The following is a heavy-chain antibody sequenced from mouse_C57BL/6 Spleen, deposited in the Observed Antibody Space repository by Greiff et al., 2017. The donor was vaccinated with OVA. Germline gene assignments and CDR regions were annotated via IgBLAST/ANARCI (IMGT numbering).Heavy chain of an antibody. J-gene: IGHJ3*01. D-gene: IGHD2-2*01. V-gene: IGHV1-55*01. CDR3: ARNYYGYDREFAD. CDR1: GYTFTSYW. CDR2: IYPGSGST. Sequence: QVQLQQPGAELVKPGASVKMSCKASGYTFTSYWITWVKQRPGQGLEWIGDIYPGSGSTNYNEKFKSKATLTVDTSSSTAYMQLSSLASEDSAVYDCARNYYGYDREFADWGQGTLVTVSA.